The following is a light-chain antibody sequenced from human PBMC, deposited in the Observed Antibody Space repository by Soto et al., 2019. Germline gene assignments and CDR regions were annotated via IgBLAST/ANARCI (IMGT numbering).Light chain of an antibody. CDR3: QQYTTYSGT. CDR1: QSISTW. V-gene: IGKV1-5*03. J-gene: IGKJ3*01. Sequence: DIQMTQSPSTLSASVGDRVTITCRASQSISTWLAWYQQKPGTAPKLLIYRASNLESGVPSRFSGSESGTEFTLTISSLQPDDFATYYCQQYTTYSGTFGPGTKVDIK. CDR2: RAS.